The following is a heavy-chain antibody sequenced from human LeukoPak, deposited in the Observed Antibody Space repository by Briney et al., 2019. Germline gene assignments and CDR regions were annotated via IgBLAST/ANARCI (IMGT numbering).Heavy chain of an antibody. Sequence: GASVKVSCRASGYTFTDYYMHWVRQAPGQGLEWMGWINPNSGGTNYAQKFQGRVTMTRDTSISTAYMELSRLRSDDTAVYYCARDLATNPSGAVIPDPWGQGTLVTVSS. D-gene: IGHD2-15*01. CDR3: ARDLATNPSGAVIPDP. J-gene: IGHJ5*02. CDR1: GYTFTDYY. CDR2: INPNSGGT. V-gene: IGHV1-2*02.